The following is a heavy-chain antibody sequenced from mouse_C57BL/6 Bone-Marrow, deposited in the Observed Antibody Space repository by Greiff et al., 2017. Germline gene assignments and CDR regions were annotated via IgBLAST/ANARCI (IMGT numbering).Heavy chain of an antibody. Sequence: VKLLESGAELVKPGASVKISCKASGYAFSSYWMTWVKPSPGKGLEWIGQIYPGDGDTNYNGKFKGKATLTADKASSTSYMQLSSLTSEDSAVYFCAGDNPYWYFDVWGTGTTVTVSS. CDR1: GYAFSSYW. CDR3: AGDNPYWYFDV. V-gene: IGHV1-80*01. CDR2: IYPGDGDT. J-gene: IGHJ1*03.